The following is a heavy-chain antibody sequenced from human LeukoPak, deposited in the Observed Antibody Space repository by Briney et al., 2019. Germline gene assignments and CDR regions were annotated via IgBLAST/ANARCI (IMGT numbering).Heavy chain of an antibody. CDR1: GYTFTSYG. Sequence: ASVKVSCKASGYTFTSYGISWVRQAPGQGLEWMGWISAYNGNTNYAQKLQGRVTMTTDTSTSTAYMELRSLRSDDTAVYYCARTPFWDSSSWYNPGFDYWGQGTLVTVSS. V-gene: IGHV1-18*01. J-gene: IGHJ4*02. D-gene: IGHD6-13*01. CDR2: ISAYNGNT. CDR3: ARTPFWDSSSWYNPGFDY.